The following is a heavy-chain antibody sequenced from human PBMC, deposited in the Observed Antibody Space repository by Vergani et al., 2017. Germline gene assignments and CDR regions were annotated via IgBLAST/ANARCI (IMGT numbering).Heavy chain of an antibody. Sequence: EVQLLESGGGSAQPGESLRLSCVASGFTFTAHGLNWVRQAPGKGLEWVSGISGQNFRTHYADSVKGRFTISRDDSKNTVYLQINSLRAEDTAFYYCAKNKGVSLEWVYDACDIWGQGTMVTVSS. V-gene: IGHV3-23*01. CDR3: AKNKGVSLEWVYDACDI. J-gene: IGHJ3*02. CDR1: GFTFTAHG. D-gene: IGHD3-3*01. CDR2: ISGQNFRT.